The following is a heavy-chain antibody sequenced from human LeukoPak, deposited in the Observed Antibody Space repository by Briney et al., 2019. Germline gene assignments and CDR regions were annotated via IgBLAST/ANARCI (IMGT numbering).Heavy chain of an antibody. CDR1: GGSFSGYY. CDR2: INHSGST. V-gene: IGHV4-34*01. D-gene: IGHD6-19*01. Sequence: PSETLSLTCAVYGGSFSGYYWSWIRHPPGKGLEWIGEINHSGSTNYNPSLKSRVTISVDTSKSQFSLKLSSVTAADTAVYYCARAANSSGDYWGQGTLVTVSS. CDR3: ARAANSSGDY. J-gene: IGHJ4*02.